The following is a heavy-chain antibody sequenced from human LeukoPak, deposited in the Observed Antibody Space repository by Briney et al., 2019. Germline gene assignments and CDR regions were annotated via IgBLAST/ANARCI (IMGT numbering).Heavy chain of an antibody. CDR3: ATSKADEQQLVYPWAFDI. CDR2: ISSSSSYI. Sequence: PGGSLRLSCAASGFTFSSYSMNWVRQAPGKGLEWVSSISSSSSYIYYADSVKGRFTISRDNAKNSLYLQMNSLSAEDTAVYYCATSKADEQQLVYPWAFDIWGQGTMVTVSS. CDR1: GFTFSSYS. D-gene: IGHD6-13*01. V-gene: IGHV3-21*01. J-gene: IGHJ3*02.